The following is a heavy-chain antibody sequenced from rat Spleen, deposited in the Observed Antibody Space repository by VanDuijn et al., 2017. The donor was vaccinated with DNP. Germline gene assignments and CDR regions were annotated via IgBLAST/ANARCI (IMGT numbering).Heavy chain of an antibody. V-gene: IGHV5-25*01. CDR2: ISTSGGST. J-gene: IGHJ2*01. Sequence: EVQLVESGGGLVQPGRSLKLSCAASGFTFSNYDMAWVRQAPTKGLEWVASISTSGGSTYYRDSVKGRFTVSRDNAKSTLYLQMDSLRSEDTATYYCASLYYGRHYWGQGVMVTVSS. CDR1: GFTFSNYD. CDR3: ASLYYGRHY. D-gene: IGHD1-6*01.